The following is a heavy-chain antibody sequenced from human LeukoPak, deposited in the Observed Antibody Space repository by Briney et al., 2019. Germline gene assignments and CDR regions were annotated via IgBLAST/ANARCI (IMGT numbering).Heavy chain of an antibody. D-gene: IGHD2-15*01. CDR1: GGTFSSYA. CDR2: IIPILGIA. Sequence: ASVKASCKASGGTFSSYAISWVRQAPGQGLEWMGRIIPILGIANYAQKFQGRVTITADKSTSTAYMELSSLRSEDTAVYYCARGKVVVPYGMDVWGQGTTVTVSS. V-gene: IGHV1-69*04. CDR3: ARGKVVVPYGMDV. J-gene: IGHJ6*02.